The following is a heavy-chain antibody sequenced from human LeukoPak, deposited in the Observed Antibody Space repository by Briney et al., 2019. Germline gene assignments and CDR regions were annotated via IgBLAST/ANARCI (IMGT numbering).Heavy chain of an antibody. D-gene: IGHD3-10*01. V-gene: IGHV4-30-4*01. CDR3: AREGISGNGSGSYYHDY. Sequence: SQTLSLTCTVSGGSISSGDYYWSWIRQPPGKGLEWIGYIYYSRSTYYNPSLKSRVTISVDTSKNQFSLKLSSVTAADTAVYYCAREGISGNGSGSYYHDYWGQGTLVTVSS. CDR2: IYYSRST. J-gene: IGHJ4*02. CDR1: GGSISSGDYY.